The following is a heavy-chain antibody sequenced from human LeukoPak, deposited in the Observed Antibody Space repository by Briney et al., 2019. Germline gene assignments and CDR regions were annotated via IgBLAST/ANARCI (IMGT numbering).Heavy chain of an antibody. CDR1: GYPLTELS. Sequence: AASVKVSCKVSGYPLTELSIQWVRQAPGQGLEWMGGFDPEDGETVSAQKFQGRVTMTRDMSTSTVYMELSSLRSEDTAVYYCAREAITIFGVVRTQTTYGPHRFDPWGQGTLVTVSS. D-gene: IGHD3-3*01. V-gene: IGHV1-24*01. CDR2: FDPEDGET. CDR3: AREAITIFGVVRTQTTYGPHRFDP. J-gene: IGHJ5*02.